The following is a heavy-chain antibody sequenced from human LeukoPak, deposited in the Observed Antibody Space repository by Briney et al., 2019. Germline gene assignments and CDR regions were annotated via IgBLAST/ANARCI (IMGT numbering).Heavy chain of an antibody. CDR3: AIEVDSIAEAGKPFDY. V-gene: IGHV4-39*02. CDR2: IYYSGST. D-gene: IGHD6-13*01. Sequence: SETLSLTCTVSGGSISSSSYYWGWIRQPPGKGLEWIGSIYYSGSTYYNPSLKSRVTISVDTSKNQFSLKLSSVTAADTAVYYCAIEVDSIAEAGKPFDYWGQGNPVTVSS. CDR1: GGSISSSSYY. J-gene: IGHJ4*02.